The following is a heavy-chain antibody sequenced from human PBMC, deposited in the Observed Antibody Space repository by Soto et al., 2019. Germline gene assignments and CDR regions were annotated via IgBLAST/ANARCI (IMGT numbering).Heavy chain of an antibody. CDR3: ARVGVEYYYDSSGYYLAPYNWFDP. J-gene: IGHJ5*02. CDR1: GFTFSSYS. Sequence: PGGSLRLSCAASGFTFSSYSMNWVRQAPGKGLEWVPSISSSSSYIYYADSVKGRFTISRDNAKNSLYLQMNSLRAEDTAVYYCARVGVEYYYDSSGYYLAPYNWFDPWGQGTLVTVSS. D-gene: IGHD3-22*01. CDR2: ISSSSSYI. V-gene: IGHV3-21*01.